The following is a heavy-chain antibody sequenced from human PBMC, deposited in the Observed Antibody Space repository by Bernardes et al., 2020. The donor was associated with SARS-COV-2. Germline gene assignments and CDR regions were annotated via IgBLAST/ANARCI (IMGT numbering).Heavy chain of an antibody. CDR3: ARGGSFGHIDY. CDR1: GGSIRNYY. J-gene: IGHJ4*02. CDR2: GSP. V-gene: IGHV4-59*01. D-gene: IGHD5-18*01. Sequence: ETLSLTCTVSGGSIRNYYWSWIRQTPGKGLEWIGSGSPNYSPSLKSRVTISVDTSKNLFSLRLNSVTAADTAVYYCARGGSFGHIDYWGQGTLVTVSS.